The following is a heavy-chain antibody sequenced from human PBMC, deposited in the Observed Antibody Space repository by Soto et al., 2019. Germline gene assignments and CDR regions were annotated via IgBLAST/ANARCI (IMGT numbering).Heavy chain of an antibody. D-gene: IGHD1-26*01. CDR2: ISSVSSYI. CDR1: GFMFGSHT. CDR3: AREVVGPTTNWFDP. Sequence: EVQLVESGGGLVKPGGSLRLSCAASGFMFGSHTMTWVRQAPGKGLEWVASISSVSSYIYYADSVKGRFTISRDNAKDSLYLQMDSLRAEDTAVYFCAREVVGPTTNWFDPWGQGTLVTV. V-gene: IGHV3-21*06. J-gene: IGHJ5*02.